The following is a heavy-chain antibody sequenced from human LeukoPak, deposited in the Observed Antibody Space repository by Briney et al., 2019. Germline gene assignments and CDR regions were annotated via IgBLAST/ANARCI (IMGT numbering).Heavy chain of an antibody. CDR2: ISCSGGST. V-gene: IGHV3-23*01. Sequence: PGGSLRLSCAASGFTFSSYAMSWVRQAPGKGLEWVSAISCSGGSTYYADSVKGRFTISRDNSKNTLYLQMNSLRAEDTAVYYCAKDRIPYYDILPDLDYWAQGHLVPVPS. D-gene: IGHD3-9*01. CDR1: GFTFSSYA. J-gene: IGHJ4*02. CDR3: AKDRIPYYDILPDLDY.